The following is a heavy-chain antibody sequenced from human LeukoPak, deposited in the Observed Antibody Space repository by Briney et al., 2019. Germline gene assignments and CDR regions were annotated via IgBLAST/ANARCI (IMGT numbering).Heavy chain of an antibody. V-gene: IGHV3-15*01. Sequence: PGESLRLSCAASGFTFSNAWMSWVRQAPGKGLELVGRIKSKTDGGTTDYAAPVKGRFTISRDDSKNTLYLQMNSLQTEDTAVYYCTTERYCSSISCYYPEYFQHWGQGTLVSVSS. CDR2: IKSKTDGGTT. J-gene: IGHJ1*01. CDR3: TTERYCSSISCYYPEYFQH. CDR1: GFTFSNAW. D-gene: IGHD2-2*01.